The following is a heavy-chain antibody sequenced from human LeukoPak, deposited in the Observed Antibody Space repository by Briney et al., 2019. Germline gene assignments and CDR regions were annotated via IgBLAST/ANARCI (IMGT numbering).Heavy chain of an antibody. J-gene: IGHJ3*01. CDR3: AKYQLLNNNYWRDAFDF. D-gene: IGHD1-1*01. Sequence: GGSLRLSCAASGLTFSNYAMTWVRQAPGKGLEWVSVIGRTGDIFYADSVKGRFTISRDNSKNTLYLQMNSLRAEDTAVYYCAKYQLLNNNYWRDAFDFWGQGTMVTVSS. CDR2: IGRTGDI. V-gene: IGHV3-23*01. CDR1: GLTFSNYA.